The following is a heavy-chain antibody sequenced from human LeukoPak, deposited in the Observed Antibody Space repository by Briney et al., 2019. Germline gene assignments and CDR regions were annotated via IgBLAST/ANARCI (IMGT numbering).Heavy chain of an antibody. D-gene: IGHD5-12*01. V-gene: IGHV3-21*01. J-gene: IGHJ4*02. CDR1: GFTFSSYS. Sequence: WGSLRLSCAASGFTFSSYSMNWVRQAPGKGLEWVSSISSSSSYTYYADSVRGRFTISRDNAKNSLYLQMNSLRAEDTAVYYCARGTTGGYSPSHWGQGTLVTVSS. CDR3: ARGTTGGYSPSH. CDR2: ISSSSSYT.